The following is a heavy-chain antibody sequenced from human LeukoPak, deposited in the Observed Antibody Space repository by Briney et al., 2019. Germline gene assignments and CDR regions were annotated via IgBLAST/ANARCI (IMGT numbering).Heavy chain of an antibody. CDR3: ARKVCSGGSCYNDY. D-gene: IGHD2-15*01. V-gene: IGHV4-61*02. CDR1: GGSISSGNYY. Sequence: SETLSLTCTVSGGSISSGNYYWSWIRQPAGKGLEWIGRIYTSGSTNYNPSLKSRVTISVDTSKNQFSLKLSSVTATDTAAYYCARKVCSGGSCYNDYWGQGTLVTVSS. CDR2: IYTSGST. J-gene: IGHJ4*02.